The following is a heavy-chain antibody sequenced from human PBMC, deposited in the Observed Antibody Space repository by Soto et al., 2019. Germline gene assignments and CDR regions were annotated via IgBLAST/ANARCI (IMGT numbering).Heavy chain of an antibody. Sequence: VQMVESGGGVVQPGKSLRLSCETSGFTFKFYGMHWVRQAPGKGLECVAVISHDGNNHYYADSVKGRFTISRDNSKNTLYLLMNSLRLDASSTYYCAKYRGGDCPDNSCYFGADYWGQEALVTVSS. CDR3: AKYRGGDCPDNSCYFGADY. CDR2: ISHDGNNH. V-gene: IGHV3-30*18. CDR1: GFTFKFYG. D-gene: IGHD2-2*01. J-gene: IGHJ4*02.